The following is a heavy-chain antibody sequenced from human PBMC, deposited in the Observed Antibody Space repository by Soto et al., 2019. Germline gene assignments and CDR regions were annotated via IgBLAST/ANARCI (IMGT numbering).Heavy chain of an antibody. D-gene: IGHD2-15*01. CDR3: ARLQYTVVTALDI. Sequence: PSETLSLTCSVSGVSIESHFWSWIRQAPGKGPELVGYIYHTVNTNYNPALKSRVTISMDTSKNQLSLQLSSVTAADTAVYYCARLQYTVVTALDIWGQGTMVTVSS. CDR1: GVSIESHF. V-gene: IGHV4-59*11. CDR2: IYHTVNT. J-gene: IGHJ3*02.